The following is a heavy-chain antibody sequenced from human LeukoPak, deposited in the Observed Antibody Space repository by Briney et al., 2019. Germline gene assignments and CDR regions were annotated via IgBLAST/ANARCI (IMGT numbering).Heavy chain of an antibody. Sequence: KASRTPSLTCAVSGASVSGGTYFWGWGSQPPGEGPEWRGSVSHSGTTYYNTSMPSRVTLSLDTSKTQITLTVTSLTVADTALYFFACRIVVTPTAIEAWFDSWGQGTLVTVSS. CDR2: VSHSGTT. CDR1: GASVSGGTYF. CDR3: ACRIVVTPTAIEAWFDS. J-gene: IGHJ5*01. V-gene: IGHV4-39*06. D-gene: IGHD2-2*01.